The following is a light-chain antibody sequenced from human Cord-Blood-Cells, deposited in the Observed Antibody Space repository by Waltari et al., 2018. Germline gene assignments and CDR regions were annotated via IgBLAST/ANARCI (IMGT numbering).Light chain of an antibody. CDR2: AAS. J-gene: IGKJ1*01. CDR1: QSISSY. V-gene: IGKV1-39*01. CDR3: QQSYSTPP. Sequence: DIQMTQSPSSLSASVGDRVTITCRASQSISSYLNWYQQKPGKAPKLLIYAASSLQIGVPSRFSGSGSGTDFTLTISSLQPEDFATYYCQQSYSTPPFGQGTKVEIK.